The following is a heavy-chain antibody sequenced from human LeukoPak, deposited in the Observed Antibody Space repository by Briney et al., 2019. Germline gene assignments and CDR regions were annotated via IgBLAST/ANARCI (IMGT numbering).Heavy chain of an antibody. V-gene: IGHV1-69*13. CDR2: IIPIFGTA. J-gene: IGHJ6*03. CDR1: GGTFSSYA. CDR3: ARAHQSGYYYYYMDV. Sequence: ASVKVSCKASGGTFSSYAISWVRQAPGQGLEWMVGIIPIFGTANYAQKFQGRVTITADESTSTAYMELSSLRSEDTAVYYCARAHQSGYYYYYMDVWGKGTTVTVSS.